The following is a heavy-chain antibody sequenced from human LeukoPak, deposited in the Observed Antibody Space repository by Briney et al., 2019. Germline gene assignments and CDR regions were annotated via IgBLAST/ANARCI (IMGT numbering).Heavy chain of an antibody. CDR2: ISSSGDTM. CDR1: GFSFSDYY. D-gene: IGHD1-7*01. CDR3: ARVMGNYASDY. J-gene: IGHJ4*02. V-gene: IGHV3-11*04. Sequence: GGSLRLSCAASGFSFSDYYMSWIRQAPGKGLEWVSYISSSGDTMSYADSVKGRFTISRDNARNSLYLQMSSLRAEDAAIYYCARVMGNYASDYWGQGALVTVSS.